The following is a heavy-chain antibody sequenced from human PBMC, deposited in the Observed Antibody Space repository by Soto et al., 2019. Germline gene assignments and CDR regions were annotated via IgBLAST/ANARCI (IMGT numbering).Heavy chain of an antibody. J-gene: IGHJ4*02. Sequence: EVQLVESGGGLVQPGGSLRLSCAASGFTFSSYWMSWVRQAPGKGLEWVANIKPDGSERYYVDSVRGRFTISRDNARNSLYLEMNSLRAEDTTVYYCARDEARPLGYWGQGTLVTVSS. CDR1: GFTFSSYW. V-gene: IGHV3-7*01. D-gene: IGHD6-6*01. CDR3: ARDEARPLGY. CDR2: IKPDGSER.